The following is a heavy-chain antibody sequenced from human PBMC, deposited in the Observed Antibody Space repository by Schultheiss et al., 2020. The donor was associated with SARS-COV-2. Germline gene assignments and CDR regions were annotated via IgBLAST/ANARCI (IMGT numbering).Heavy chain of an antibody. CDR1: GFTFSDYY. J-gene: IGHJ5*02. D-gene: IGHD2-15*01. V-gene: IGHV3-11*06. CDR2: IRSSGRDT. CDR3: VRDRSWWTPYNCFDL. Sequence: GGSLRLSCAASGFTFSDYYMSWIRQAPGKGLEFVASIRSSGRDTYYADSMQGRFTVSRDNANNSLYLQMHSLRAEDTAVYYCVRDRSWWTPYNCFDLWGRGTLVTVSS.